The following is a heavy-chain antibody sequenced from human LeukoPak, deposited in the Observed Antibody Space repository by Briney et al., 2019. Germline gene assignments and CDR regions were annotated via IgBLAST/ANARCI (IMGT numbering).Heavy chain of an antibody. V-gene: IGHV4-59*01. J-gene: IGHJ4*02. Sequence: SETLSLTCTVSGGSISSYYWSWIRQPPGKGLEWIGYIYYSGSTNYNPSLKSRVTISVDTSKDQFSLKLSSVTAADTAVYYCARGAAGYSYGWGQGTLVTVSS. CDR1: GGSISSYY. D-gene: IGHD5-18*01. CDR2: IYYSGST. CDR3: ARGAAGYSYG.